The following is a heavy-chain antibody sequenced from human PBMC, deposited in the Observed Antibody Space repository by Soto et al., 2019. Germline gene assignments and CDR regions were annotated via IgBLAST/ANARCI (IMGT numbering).Heavy chain of an antibody. V-gene: IGHV2-5*02. J-gene: IGHJ5*02. CDR1: GFSLSTSGVG. Sequence: ESGPTLVNPTQTLTLTCTFSGFSLSTSGVGVGWIRQPPGKALEWLALIYWDDDKRYSPSLKSRLTITKDTSKNQVVLTMTNMDPVDTATYYCAHFGGCCDYGSGSYYSYGYNWFDPWGQGTLVTVSS. CDR3: AHFGGCCDYGSGSYYSYGYNWFDP. D-gene: IGHD3-10*01. CDR2: IYWDDDK.